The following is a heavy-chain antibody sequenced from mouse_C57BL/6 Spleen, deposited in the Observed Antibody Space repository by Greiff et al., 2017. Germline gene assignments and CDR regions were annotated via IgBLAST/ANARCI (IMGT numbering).Heavy chain of an antibody. V-gene: IGHV1-82*01. CDR2: IYPGDGDT. CDR3: ARSNYGGMDY. J-gene: IGHJ4*01. CDR1: GYAFSSSW. D-gene: IGHD2-5*01. Sequence: VQLQQSGPELVKPGASVKISCKASGYAFSSSWMNWVKQRPGKGLEWIGRIYPGDGDTNYNGKFKGKATLTADKSSSTAYMQLSSLTSEDSAVYFCARSNYGGMDYWGQGTSVTVSS.